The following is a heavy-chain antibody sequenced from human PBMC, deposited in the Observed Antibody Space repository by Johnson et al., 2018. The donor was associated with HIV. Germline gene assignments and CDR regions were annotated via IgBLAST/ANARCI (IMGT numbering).Heavy chain of an antibody. J-gene: IGHJ3*02. CDR3: ARGGSSGWSGFLAFDI. CDR1: GFTFSSYD. D-gene: IGHD6-19*01. CDR2: IGTAGDT. Sequence: VQLVESGGGLVQPGGSLRLSCAASGFTFSSYDMHWVRQATGKGLEWVSAIGTAGDTYYPGSVKGRFTISRENAKNSLYLQMNSLRAGDTAIYYCARGGSSGWSGFLAFDIWCQGTMVTVSS. V-gene: IGHV3-13*01.